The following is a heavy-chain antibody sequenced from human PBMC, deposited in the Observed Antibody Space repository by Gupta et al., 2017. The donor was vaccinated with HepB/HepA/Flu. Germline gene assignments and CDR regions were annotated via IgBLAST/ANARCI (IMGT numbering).Heavy chain of an antibody. J-gene: IGHJ4*02. CDR2: ITTDSGNT. CDR3: ARGLGDYFY. Sequence: QVHLVQSGPEVKKPGASVKVSCMASGYRFRSFGMSWVRQAPGQGLEWMGWITTDSGNTKTAQQCQGRFTMTKDTSTTTVYMEMKSLRSDDTAVCYCARGLGDYFYWGQGTQVTVSS. V-gene: IGHV1-18*01. D-gene: IGHD4/OR15-4a*01. CDR1: GYRFRSFG.